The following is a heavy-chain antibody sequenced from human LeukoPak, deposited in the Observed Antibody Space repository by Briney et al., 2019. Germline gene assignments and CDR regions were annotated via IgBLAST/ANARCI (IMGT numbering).Heavy chain of an antibody. CDR1: GFTVINYA. Sequence: GGSLRLSCAASGFTVINYAMNWVRQAPGKGLEWVAVIWYDGSNKYYADSVKGRFTISRDNSKNTLYLQMNSLRAEDTAVYYCARDKYSSSSYYFDYWGQGTLVTVSS. CDR2: IWYDGSNK. CDR3: ARDKYSSSSYYFDY. D-gene: IGHD6-6*01. J-gene: IGHJ4*02. V-gene: IGHV3-33*08.